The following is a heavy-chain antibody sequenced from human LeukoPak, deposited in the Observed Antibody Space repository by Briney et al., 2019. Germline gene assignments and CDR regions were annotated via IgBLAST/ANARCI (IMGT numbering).Heavy chain of an antibody. Sequence: PGGSPRLSCAASGFTVSSNYMSWVRQAPGKGLEWVSVMYSGGSTYYADSVRGRFTISRDSSKNTLYLQMNSLRAEDTAVYYCARGPYFPPGAFDIWGQGTMVTVSS. D-gene: IGHD3-9*01. V-gene: IGHV3-53*01. CDR2: MYSGGST. CDR1: GFTVSSNY. CDR3: ARGPYFPPGAFDI. J-gene: IGHJ3*02.